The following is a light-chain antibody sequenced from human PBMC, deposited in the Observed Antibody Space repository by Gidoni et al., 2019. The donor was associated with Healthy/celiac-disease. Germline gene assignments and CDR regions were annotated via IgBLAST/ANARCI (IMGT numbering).Light chain of an antibody. V-gene: IGKV2-28*01. Sequence: DIVMTQSPLSLPVTPGEPAPISCRSSQSLLHSNGYNYLDWYLQKPGQSPQLLIYLGSNRASGVPDRFSGSGSGTDFTLKNSRVEAEEVGVYYCMQALQTPCSFGQGTKLEIK. CDR3: MQALQTPCS. CDR1: QSLLHSNGYNY. CDR2: LGS. J-gene: IGKJ2*04.